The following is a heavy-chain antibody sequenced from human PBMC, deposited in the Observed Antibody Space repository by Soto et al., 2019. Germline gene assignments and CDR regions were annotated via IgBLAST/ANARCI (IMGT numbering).Heavy chain of an antibody. CDR1: GYTFTSYA. Sequence: ASVKVSCKASGYTFTSYAMHWVRQAPGQRLEWMGWINAGNGNTKYSQKFQGRVTITRDTSASTAYMELSSLRSEDTAVYYCARVQFSKAENARIKLWWEKVDYWGQGTLVTVSS. D-gene: IGHD5-18*01. CDR3: ARVQFSKAENARIKLWWEKVDY. J-gene: IGHJ4*02. CDR2: INAGNGNT. V-gene: IGHV1-3*01.